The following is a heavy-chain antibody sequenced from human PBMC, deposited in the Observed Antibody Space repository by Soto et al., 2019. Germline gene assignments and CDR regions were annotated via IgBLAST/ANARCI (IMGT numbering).Heavy chain of an antibody. V-gene: IGHV1-18*01. Sequence: GASVKVSCKASGYTFTSYGISWVRQAPGQGLEWMGWINSYNGNTNYAQKLQGRVTMTTDTSTSTANMELRSLRSDDTAVYYCAREPVVGIWFDPWGQGTLVTVSS. J-gene: IGHJ5*02. CDR2: INSYNGNT. D-gene: IGHD6-19*01. CDR3: AREPVVGIWFDP. CDR1: GYTFTSYG.